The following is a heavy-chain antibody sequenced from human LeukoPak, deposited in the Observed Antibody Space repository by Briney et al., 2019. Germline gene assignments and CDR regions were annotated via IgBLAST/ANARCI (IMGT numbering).Heavy chain of an antibody. CDR2: INHSGST. V-gene: IGHV4-34*01. CDR1: GGSFSGYY. CDR3: ASSRLPDSDSSSWSWDY. Sequence: PSETLSLTCAVYGGSFSGYYWSWIRQPPGKGLEWIGEINHSGSTNYNPSLKSRVTISVDTSKNQFSLKLSSVTAADTAVYYCASSRLPDSDSSSWSWDYWGQGTLVTVSS. J-gene: IGHJ4*02. D-gene: IGHD6-13*01.